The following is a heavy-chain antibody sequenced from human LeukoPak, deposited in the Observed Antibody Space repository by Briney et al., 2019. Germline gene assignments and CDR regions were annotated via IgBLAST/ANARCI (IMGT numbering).Heavy chain of an antibody. CDR2: ISGSGGLT. V-gene: IGHV3-23*01. CDR3: AKGSYYDSSGSIYFDY. J-gene: IGHJ4*02. D-gene: IGHD3-22*01. CDR1: GFTFDSYA. Sequence: GGSLRLSCAASGFTFDSYAMTWVRQGPEKGLEWVSGISGSGGLTYYADSVKGRFTISRDNSKNTLYVQVNSLGTEDTAAYYCAKGSYYDSSGSIYFDYWGQGTLVTVSS.